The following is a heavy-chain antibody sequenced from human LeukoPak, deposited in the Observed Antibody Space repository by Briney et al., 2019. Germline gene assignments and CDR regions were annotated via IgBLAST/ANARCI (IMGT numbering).Heavy chain of an antibody. CDR2: ISHDGSNK. CDR1: GFTCSSYG. CDR3: ARGPTYYYDSSGYYPEYWYFDL. D-gene: IGHD3-22*01. J-gene: IGHJ2*01. V-gene: IGHV3-30*03. Sequence: PGGSLRLSCAASGFTCSSYGMHWVRQDPGKGLEWVAVISHDGSNKYYADSVKGRFTISRDNSKNTLYLQMNSLRAEDTAVYYCARGPTYYYDSSGYYPEYWYFDLWGRGTLVTLSS.